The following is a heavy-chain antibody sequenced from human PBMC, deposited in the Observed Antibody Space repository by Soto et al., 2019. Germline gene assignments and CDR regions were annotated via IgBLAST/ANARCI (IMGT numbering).Heavy chain of an antibody. D-gene: IGHD2-8*02. Sequence: GASLTLSCQASGYSFSNFWIAWVRQMPGEGLEWLGIIYPDDSDTRYSPSFLGQVTISADKSIKTTYLQWSSLKASDTAIYFCASSVLVTSTMNYFDLWGQGTLVTSPQ. CDR3: ASSVLVTSTMNYFDL. CDR1: GYSFSNFW. J-gene: IGHJ4*02. V-gene: IGHV5-51*01. CDR2: IYPDDSDT.